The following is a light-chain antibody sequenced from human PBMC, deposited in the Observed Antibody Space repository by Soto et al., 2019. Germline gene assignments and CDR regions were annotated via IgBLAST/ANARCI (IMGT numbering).Light chain of an antibody. CDR1: RDDVGSSNL. CDR3: CSSAAGGTFYV. CDR2: EVT. J-gene: IGLJ1*01. Sequence: QSVLTQPASVSGSPGQSITISCNGTRDDVGSSNLVSWYQQHPGKAPKLMLYEVTKRPSGVSNRFLGSKSDNTASLTISGLQAEDEADYYCCSSAAGGTFYVFGAGTKLTVL. V-gene: IGLV2-23*02.